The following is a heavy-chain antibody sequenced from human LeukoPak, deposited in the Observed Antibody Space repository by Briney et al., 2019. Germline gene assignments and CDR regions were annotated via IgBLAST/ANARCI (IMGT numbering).Heavy chain of an antibody. Sequence: ASVKVSCKASGYTFTSFDMNWVRQAPGQGLEWMGWMNPDSGKIAYAQKFQGRVTMTRNTSINTAYMELSSLRSEDTAVYYCARAYDGVPTAYYYYGMDVWGQGTMVTVSS. CDR1: GYTFTSFD. D-gene: IGHD2-2*01. CDR2: MNPDSGKI. J-gene: IGHJ6*02. V-gene: IGHV1-8*01. CDR3: ARAYDGVPTAYYYYGMDV.